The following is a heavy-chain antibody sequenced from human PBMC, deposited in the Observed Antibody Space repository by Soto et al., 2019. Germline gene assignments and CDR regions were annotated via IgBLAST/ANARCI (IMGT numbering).Heavy chain of an antibody. D-gene: IGHD3-10*01. CDR3: VLWFGELRGEYFDY. V-gene: IGHV2-5*01. J-gene: IGHJ4*02. CDR1: GFSLSTSGVG. CDR2: IYWNDDK. Sequence: SGPTLVNPTQTLTLTCTFSGFSLSTSGVGVGWIRQPPGKALEWPALIYWNDDKRYSPSLKSRLTITKDTSKNQVVLTMTNMDPVDTATYYCVLWFGELRGEYFDYWGQGTLVTVSS.